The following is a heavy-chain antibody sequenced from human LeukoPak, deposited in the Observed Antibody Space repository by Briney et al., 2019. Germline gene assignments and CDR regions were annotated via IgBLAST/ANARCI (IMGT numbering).Heavy chain of an antibody. CDR3: ARASYYGSGSYYALRFDP. Sequence: ASVKVSCKTSGYNFSNYGISWVRQAPGQGPEWMGWISTYDGATYYPQRLQGRVTMTTDTSTSTAYMQLRSLRSDDTAVYYCARASYYGSGSYYALRFDPWGQGTLVTVSS. J-gene: IGHJ5*02. CDR2: ISTYDGAT. CDR1: GYNFSNYG. V-gene: IGHV1-18*01. D-gene: IGHD3-10*01.